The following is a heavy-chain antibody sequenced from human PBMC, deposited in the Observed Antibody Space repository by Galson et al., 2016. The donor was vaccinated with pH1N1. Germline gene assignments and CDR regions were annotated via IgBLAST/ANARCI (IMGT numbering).Heavy chain of an antibody. J-gene: IGHJ4*02. CDR1: GFTFTTYG. CDR3: ARDAGGDFWSGYYYFDY. D-gene: IGHD3-3*01. Sequence: SVKVSCKASGFTFTTYGFNWVRQAPGQGLEWMGGVSAYSGKTNYAQKFQGRVTMTTDTSTNTAYMELSSLEADDTAGYYCARDAGGDFWSGYYYFDYWGQGTLVTVSS. CDR2: VSAYSGKT. V-gene: IGHV1-18*01.